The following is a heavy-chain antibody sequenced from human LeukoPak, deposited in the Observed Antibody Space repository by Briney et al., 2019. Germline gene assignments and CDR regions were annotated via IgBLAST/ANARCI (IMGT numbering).Heavy chain of an antibody. D-gene: IGHD3-3*01. CDR2: INPNSGGT. CDR1: GYTFTGYY. Sequence: ASVKVSCKASGYTFTGYYMHWVRQAPGQGLEWMGRINPNSGGTSYAQKFQGRVTMTRDTSTSTVYMELSSLRSEDTAVYYCARVLIRITIFGVVINDYYYGMDVWGQGTTVTVSS. J-gene: IGHJ6*02. CDR3: ARVLIRITIFGVVINDYYYGMDV. V-gene: IGHV1-2*06.